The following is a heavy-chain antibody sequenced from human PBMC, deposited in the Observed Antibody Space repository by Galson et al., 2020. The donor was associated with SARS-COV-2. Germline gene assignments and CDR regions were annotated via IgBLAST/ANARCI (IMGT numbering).Heavy chain of an antibody. CDR1: VYTYTRYD. CDR2: MNPNRGNT. V-gene: IGHV1-8*01. J-gene: IGHJ6*02. Sequence: ASVNVSCKSSVYTYTRYDINWVRQAAGQGREGMGWMNPNRGNTGYAQKFQGRVTMTRNTPISTAYMELSSLSSEDTTVYYCVSQRDYYYCGMDVSSQRTTVTVSS. CDR3: VSQRDYYYCGMDV.